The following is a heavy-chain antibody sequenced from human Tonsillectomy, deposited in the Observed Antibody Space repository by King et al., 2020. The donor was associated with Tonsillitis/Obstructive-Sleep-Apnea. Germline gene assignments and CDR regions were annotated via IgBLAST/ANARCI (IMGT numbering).Heavy chain of an antibody. Sequence: VQLQQWGAGLLKPSETLSLTCAVYGGSFNTYYWSWIRQPPGKGLEWIGEINHSGSTNYNPSLKSRVTISLDTSKNQFSLKLSSVTAADTAVFYCAIYGDYGAGWFDPWGQGTLVTVSS. D-gene: IGHD4-17*01. CDR2: INHSGST. V-gene: IGHV4-34*01. CDR3: AIYGDYGAGWFDP. J-gene: IGHJ5*02. CDR1: GGSFNTYY.